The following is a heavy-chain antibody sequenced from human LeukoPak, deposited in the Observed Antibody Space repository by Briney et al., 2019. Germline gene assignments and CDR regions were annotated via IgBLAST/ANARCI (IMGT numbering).Heavy chain of an antibody. V-gene: IGHV3-30*02. D-gene: IGHD3-10*01. J-gene: IGHJ4*02. CDR1: GFTFSSYG. CDR2: IRYDGSNK. Sequence: PGGSLRLSCAASGFTFSSYGMHWVRQAPGKGLEWVAFIRYDGSNKYYADSVKGRFTISRDNSKNTLYLQMNSLRAEDTAVYYCARDSPLVWFGELLGLDYWGQGTLVTVSS. CDR3: ARDSPLVWFGELLGLDY.